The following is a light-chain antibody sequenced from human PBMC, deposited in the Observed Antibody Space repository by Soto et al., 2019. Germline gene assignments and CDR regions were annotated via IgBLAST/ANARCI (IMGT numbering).Light chain of an antibody. CDR1: QSVNIN. CDR3: QQYNNWPRT. J-gene: IGKJ1*01. CDR2: DAS. V-gene: IGKV3-15*01. Sequence: EIVMTQSPATLSVSPGERATLSCRASQSVNINLAWYQQSPGQAPRLLIYDASTRATGVPARFSGSRSGTEFTLTISSLQSEDFAVYYCQQYNNWPRTFGQGTKVDIK.